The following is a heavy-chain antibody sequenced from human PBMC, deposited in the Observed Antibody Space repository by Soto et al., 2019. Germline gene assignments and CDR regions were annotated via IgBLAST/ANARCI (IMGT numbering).Heavy chain of an antibody. CDR2: LIPFLGRT. CDR1: GGTLSSYS. CDR3: ARTTGSPNSNWFDP. D-gene: IGHD1-1*01. V-gene: IGHV1-69*02. Sequence: QLQLIQSGPEVRKPGSSVKVSCKASGGTLSSYSVSWVRQAPGQGLEWMGRLIPFLGRTNYAQNFQGSVPFTADMHTTTAYMDLNSPRSEAPSVYYCARTTGSPNSNWFDPWGKGNLVIVSS. J-gene: IGHJ5*02.